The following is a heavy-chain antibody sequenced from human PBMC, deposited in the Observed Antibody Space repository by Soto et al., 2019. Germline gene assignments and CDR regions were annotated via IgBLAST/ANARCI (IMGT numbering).Heavy chain of an antibody. J-gene: IGHJ4*02. V-gene: IGHV1-2*04. CDR2: INPNSGGT. CDR1: GYTFTGYY. Sequence: ASVKVSCKASGYTFTGYYMHWVRQAPGQGLEWMGWINPNSGGTNYAQKIKGWVTMTRDTSISTAYMELSRLRSDDTAVYYCARVPDYWGQGTLVTVSS. CDR3: ARVPDY.